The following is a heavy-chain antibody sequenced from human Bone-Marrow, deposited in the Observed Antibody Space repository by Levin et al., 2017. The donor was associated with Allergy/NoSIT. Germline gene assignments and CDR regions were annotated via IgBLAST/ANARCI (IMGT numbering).Heavy chain of an antibody. Sequence: ASVKVSCAASGFTFSDHAMSWVRQAPGTGLEWVSTISVNGDSTHFADSVKGRFTISRENSKNTLYLQMNSLTAEDTAVYYWATGTYGGTWGEGAMVTDSS. D-gene: IGHD1-14*01. J-gene: IGHJ5*02. CDR1: GFTFSDHA. CDR3: ATGTYGGT. CDR2: ISVNGDST. V-gene: IGHV3-23*01.